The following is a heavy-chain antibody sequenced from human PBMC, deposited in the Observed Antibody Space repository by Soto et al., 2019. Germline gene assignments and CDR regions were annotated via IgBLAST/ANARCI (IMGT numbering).Heavy chain of an antibody. J-gene: IGHJ6*02. CDR1: GGSISSYY. CDR3: AREGVSSSWYYYYGMDV. D-gene: IGHD6-13*01. V-gene: IGHV4-59*01. CDR2: IYYSGST. Sequence: SETLSLTCTVSGGSISSYYWSWIRQPPGKGLEWIWYIYYSGSTNYNPSLKSRVTISVYTSKNQFSLKLSSVTAADTAVYYCAREGVSSSWYYYYGMDVWGQGTTVTVSS.